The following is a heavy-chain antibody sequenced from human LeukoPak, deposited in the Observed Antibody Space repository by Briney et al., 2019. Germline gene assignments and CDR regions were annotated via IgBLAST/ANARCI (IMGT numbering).Heavy chain of an antibody. CDR2: ISYDGSNK. CDR1: GFTFSSYG. J-gene: IGHJ6*02. V-gene: IGHV3-30*03. CDR3: ARGMAQVYYYYGMDV. D-gene: IGHD5-24*01. Sequence: GGSLRLSCAASGFTFSSYGMHWVRQAPGKGLEWVAVISYDGSNKYYADSVKGRFTISRDNSKNTLYLQMNSLRAEDTAVYYCARGMAQVYYYYGMDVWGQGTTVTVSS.